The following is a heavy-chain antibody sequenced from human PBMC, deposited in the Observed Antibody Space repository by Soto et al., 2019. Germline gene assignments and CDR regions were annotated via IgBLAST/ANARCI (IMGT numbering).Heavy chain of an antibody. J-gene: IGHJ4*02. CDR1: GGSISSGGYY. Sequence: PSETLSLTCTVSGGSISSGGYYWSWIRQHPGKGLEWIGYIYYSGSTYYNPSLKSRVTISVDTSKNQFSLKLSSVTAADTAVYYCARDRIAAAGYFDYWGQGTLVTVSS. CDR3: ARDRIAAAGYFDY. CDR2: IYYSGST. D-gene: IGHD6-13*01. V-gene: IGHV4-31*03.